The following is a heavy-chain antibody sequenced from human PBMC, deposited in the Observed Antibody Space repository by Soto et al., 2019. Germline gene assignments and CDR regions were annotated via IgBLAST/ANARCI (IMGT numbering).Heavy chain of an antibody. D-gene: IGHD1-26*01. J-gene: IGHJ4*02. V-gene: IGHV3-48*02. CDR2: LSSDDSTI. CDR3: ARGLATYYDH. Sequence: PGGSLRLSCVASGFSFSSYSMNWVRQAPGKGPEWISYLSSDDSTIFYANSVKGRFTISRDNAKNSLYLQMNSLRDEDTAVYYCARGLATYYDHWGQGTQVTSPQ. CDR1: GFSFSSYS.